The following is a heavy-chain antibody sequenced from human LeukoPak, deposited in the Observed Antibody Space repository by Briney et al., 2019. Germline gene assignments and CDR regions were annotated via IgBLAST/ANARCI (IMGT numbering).Heavy chain of an antibody. V-gene: IGHV1-24*01. CDR2: FDPEDGET. Sequence: ASVKVSCKGSGYTLTELSMHWVRQAPGKGLEWMGGFDPEDGETIYAQKFQGRVTMTEDTSTDTAYMELSSLRSEDTAVYYCATGYLGYYYDSSGLTWGQGTLVTVSS. CDR1: GYTLTELS. CDR3: ATGYLGYYYDSSGLT. J-gene: IGHJ5*02. D-gene: IGHD3-22*01.